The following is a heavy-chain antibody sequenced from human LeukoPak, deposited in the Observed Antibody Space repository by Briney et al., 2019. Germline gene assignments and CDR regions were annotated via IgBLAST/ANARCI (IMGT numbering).Heavy chain of an antibody. CDR3: ARAHYDSSGSPIFDY. CDR1: GGSISSGDYY. Sequence: SETLSLTCTVSGGSISSGDYYWSWIRQPPGKGLEWIGYIYYSGSTYYNPSLKSRVTISVDTSKNQFSLKLSSVTAADTAVYYCARAHYDSSGSPIFDYWGQGTLVTVSS. CDR2: IYYSGST. D-gene: IGHD3-22*01. V-gene: IGHV4-30-4*01. J-gene: IGHJ4*02.